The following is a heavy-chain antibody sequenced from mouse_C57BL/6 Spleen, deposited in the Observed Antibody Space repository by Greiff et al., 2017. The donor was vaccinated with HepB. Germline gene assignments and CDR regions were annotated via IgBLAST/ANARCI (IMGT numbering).Heavy chain of an antibody. CDR3: TDARYGNYSLDY. V-gene: IGHV1-15*01. J-gene: IGHJ2*01. D-gene: IGHD2-1*01. CDR2: IDPETGGT. Sequence: VQLQQSGAELVRPGASVTLSCKASGYTFTDYEMHWVKQTPVHGLEWIGAIDPETGGTAYNQKFKGKAILTADKSSSTAYMELRSLTSEDSAVYYCTDARYGNYSLDYWGQGTTLTVSS. CDR1: GYTFTDYE.